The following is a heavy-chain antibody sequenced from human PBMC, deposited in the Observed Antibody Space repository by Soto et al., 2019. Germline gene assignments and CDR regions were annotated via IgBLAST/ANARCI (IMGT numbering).Heavy chain of an antibody. D-gene: IGHD3-3*01. Sequence: EVQLVESGGGLVQPGGSLRLSCAASGFTFGSNWMSWVRQAPGKGLEWVANIKRDGSEKYYVDSVKGRFTICRDNAKNTLYLQMNSLRADDTAVYYCASLEWESTGYADYWGQGTLVTVSS. CDR1: GFTFGSNW. CDR2: IKRDGSEK. CDR3: ASLEWESTGYADY. V-gene: IGHV3-7*03. J-gene: IGHJ4*02.